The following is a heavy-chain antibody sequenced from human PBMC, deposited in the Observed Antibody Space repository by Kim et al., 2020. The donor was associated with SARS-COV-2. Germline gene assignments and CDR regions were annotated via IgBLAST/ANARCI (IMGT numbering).Heavy chain of an antibody. D-gene: IGHD6-13*01. Sequence: GGSLRLSCAASGFTFSYYYMSWIRQAPGKGLECVSYITTSSTYTNYADSVKGRFTISRDNAENSLYLQMNSLRAEDTAVYYCARRRSSWYSQIDFWGQGTRVTVSS. CDR1: GFTFSYYY. CDR2: ITTSSTYT. J-gene: IGHJ4*02. V-gene: IGHV3-11*03. CDR3: ARRRSSWYSQIDF.